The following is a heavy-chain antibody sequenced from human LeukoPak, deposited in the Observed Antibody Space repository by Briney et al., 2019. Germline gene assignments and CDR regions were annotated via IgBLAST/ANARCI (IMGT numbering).Heavy chain of an antibody. CDR3: AKHCEGGKYCY. J-gene: IGHJ4*02. D-gene: IGHD1-26*01. V-gene: IGHV4-59*08. CDR2: MYYSGTT. Sequence: SETLSLTCSVSGGXISSTYWSWIRQPPGKGLEWIGYMYYSGTTSYNPSLKSRVTMSLDTSKNKFSLKLNSVTAADTAVYYCAKHCEGGKYCYWGQGTLVTVSS. CDR1: GGXISSTY.